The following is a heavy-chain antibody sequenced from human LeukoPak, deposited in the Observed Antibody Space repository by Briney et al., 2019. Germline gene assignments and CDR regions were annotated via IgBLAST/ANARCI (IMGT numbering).Heavy chain of an antibody. D-gene: IGHD3-10*02. CDR3: ARDVRSFYGMDV. V-gene: IGHV4-34*01. CDR2: INHTGGT. J-gene: IGHJ6*02. CDR1: GGSFSTYY. Sequence: ASETLSLTCGVYGGSFSTYYWRWIRQPPGKGLEWIGGINHTGGTNFNPSLKSRVTISVDTSKNQFSLKLSSVTAADTAVYFCARDVRSFYGMDVWGQGTTVTVSS.